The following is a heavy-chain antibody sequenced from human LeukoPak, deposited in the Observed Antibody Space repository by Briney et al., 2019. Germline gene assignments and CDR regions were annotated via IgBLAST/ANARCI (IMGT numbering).Heavy chain of an antibody. CDR1: GFTVSSNY. Sequence: GGSLRLSCAASGFTVSSNYMSWVRQAPGKGLEWVSVIYSGGSTYYADSVKGRFTISRDNSKNTLYLQMNSLRAEDTAVYYCARGPYMTTVTHFDYWGQGTRVTVSS. CDR2: IYSGGST. D-gene: IGHD4-17*01. CDR3: ARGPYMTTVTHFDY. J-gene: IGHJ4*02. V-gene: IGHV3-53*01.